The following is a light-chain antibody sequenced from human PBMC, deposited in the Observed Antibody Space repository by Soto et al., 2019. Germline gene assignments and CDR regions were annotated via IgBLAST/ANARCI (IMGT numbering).Light chain of an antibody. V-gene: IGLV4-69*01. CDR1: SGHSSYA. CDR3: QTWGTGTHGV. Sequence: QLVLTQSPSASASLGASVKLTCTLSSGHSSYAIAWHQQQPEKGPRYLMKLNSDGSHSKGDGIPDRFSGSSSGAERYLTISSLQSEDEADYYCQTWGTGTHGVFGGGTKVTVL. J-gene: IGLJ2*01. CDR2: LNSDGSH.